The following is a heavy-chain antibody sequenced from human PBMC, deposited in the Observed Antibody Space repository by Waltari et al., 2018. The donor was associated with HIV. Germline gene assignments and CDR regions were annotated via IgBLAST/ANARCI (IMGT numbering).Heavy chain of an antibody. V-gene: IGHV4-61*03. J-gene: IGHJ6*02. D-gene: IGHD1-26*01. CDR2: IYVSGTA. CDR3: AIQEGRDGHNWVGYHYHGVDV. CDR1: SGSVRSDDYY. Sequence: QVQLQESGPGLVKPSETLSLTCTVSSGSVRSDDYYWSWFRQPPGKGLEWIGYIYVSGTANYNPSLKSRVTISLDTSKNHFSLRLRSVTAADTAVYYCAIQEGRDGHNWVGYHYHGVDVWGQGTTVTVSS.